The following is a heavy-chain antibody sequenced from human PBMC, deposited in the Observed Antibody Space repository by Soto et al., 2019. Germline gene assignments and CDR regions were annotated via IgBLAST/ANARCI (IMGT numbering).Heavy chain of an antibody. CDR2: IYYSGST. V-gene: IGHV4-59*08. CDR3: ARRYGGSIDY. D-gene: IGHD2-15*01. CDR1: GGSISSYY. Sequence: QVQLQESGPGLVKPSETLSLTCTVSGGSISSYYWSWIRQPPGKGLEWIGDIYYSGSTNNNPSLKSRVTTSVDTSKNWSSLKLSSVTAAATAVYYCARRYGGSIDYWGQGTPVTVSS. J-gene: IGHJ4*02.